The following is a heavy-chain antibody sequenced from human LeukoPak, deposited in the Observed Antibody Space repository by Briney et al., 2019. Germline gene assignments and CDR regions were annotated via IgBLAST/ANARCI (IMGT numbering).Heavy chain of an antibody. Sequence: GGSLRLSCAASGFTFSSYSMNWVRQAPGKGLEWVAFIRYDGSNKYYADSVKGRFTISRDNSKNTLYLQMNSLRAEDTAVYYCAKDSAILAAAGPDYWGQGTLVTVSS. CDR3: AKDSAILAAAGPDY. V-gene: IGHV3-30*02. D-gene: IGHD6-13*01. CDR2: IRYDGSNK. J-gene: IGHJ4*02. CDR1: GFTFSSYS.